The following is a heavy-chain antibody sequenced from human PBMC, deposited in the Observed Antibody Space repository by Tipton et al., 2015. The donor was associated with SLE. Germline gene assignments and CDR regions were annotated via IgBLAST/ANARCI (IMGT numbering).Heavy chain of an antibody. J-gene: IGHJ4*02. D-gene: IGHD6-19*01. CDR2: IYTSGST. CDR3: AREGTSSGWGPFDY. Sequence: TLSLTCTVSDGSISSYYWSWIRQPPGKGLEWIGYIYTSGSTNYNPSLKSRVTISVDTSKNQFSLKLSSVTAADTAVYYCAREGTSSGWGPFDYWGQGVLVTVSS. V-gene: IGHV4-4*08. CDR1: DGSISSYY.